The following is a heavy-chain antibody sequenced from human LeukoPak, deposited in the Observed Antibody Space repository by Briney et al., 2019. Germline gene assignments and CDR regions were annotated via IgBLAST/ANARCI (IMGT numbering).Heavy chain of an antibody. V-gene: IGHV1-18*03. CDR3: AREVSSSWYGDRFDY. CDR1: GYTFTSYG. J-gene: IGHJ4*02. Sequence: GASVKVSCKASGYTFTSYGISWGRQAPGQGLECMGWISAYNGNTNYAQKLQGRVTMTTDTSTSTAYMELRSLRSDDMAVYYCAREVSSSWYGDRFDYWGQGTLVTVSS. D-gene: IGHD6-13*01. CDR2: ISAYNGNT.